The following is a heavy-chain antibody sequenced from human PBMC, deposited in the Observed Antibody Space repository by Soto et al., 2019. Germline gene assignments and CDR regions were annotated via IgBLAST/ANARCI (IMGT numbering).Heavy chain of an antibody. D-gene: IGHD3-16*01. CDR2: IYHSGVT. CDR3: ARISAYHFDY. J-gene: IGHJ4*02. V-gene: IGHV4-4*02. Sequence: PSENLSLTCAGSGGSIRSNNWWSWVRQPPGKGLEWIGEIYHSGVTNYNPSLKSRVTISVDKSKNQFSLKLSSLTAADTAVYYCARISAYHFDYWGQGTLVTVSS. CDR1: GGSIRSNNW.